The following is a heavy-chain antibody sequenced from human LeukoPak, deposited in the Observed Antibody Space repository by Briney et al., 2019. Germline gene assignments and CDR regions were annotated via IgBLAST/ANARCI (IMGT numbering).Heavy chain of an antibody. V-gene: IGHV4-4*07. CDR1: GGSIRSYY. D-gene: IGHD3-10*01. Sequence: SETLSLTCTVSGGSIRSYYWSWIRQPAGKGLEWIGRIYSSGSTNYNPSLKSRVTMSVDTSKNQFSLKLSSVTAADTAVYYCARGLQYYYGSGSYYSYNWFDPWGQGTLVTVSS. CDR3: ARGLQYYYGSGSYYSYNWFDP. J-gene: IGHJ5*02. CDR2: IYSSGST.